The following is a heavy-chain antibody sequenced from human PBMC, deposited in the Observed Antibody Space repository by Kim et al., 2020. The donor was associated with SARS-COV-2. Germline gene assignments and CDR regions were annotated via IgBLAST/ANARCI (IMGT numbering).Heavy chain of an antibody. Sequence: GESLKISCKGSGYRFTTYWIGWVRQMSGKGLEWMGIIYPGDSDTRYSPSFEGQVTISVDKSISTAYLQWNSLKASDTAMYYYARRGNFYGQNYYHYGMDVWGQGTTVTVSS. CDR2: IYPGDSDT. J-gene: IGHJ6*02. CDR3: ARRGNFYGQNYYHYGMDV. D-gene: IGHD5-18*01. CDR1: GYRFTTYW. V-gene: IGHV5-51*01.